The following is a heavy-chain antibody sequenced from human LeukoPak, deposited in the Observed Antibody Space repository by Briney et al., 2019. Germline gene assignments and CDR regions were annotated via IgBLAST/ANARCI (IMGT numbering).Heavy chain of an antibody. CDR1: GFTFSSYA. D-gene: IGHD4-4*01. J-gene: IGHJ6*02. Sequence: GGSLRLSCAASGFTFSSYAMRWVRQAPGKGLEWVSYISSSSSTIYYADSVKGRFTISRDNAKNSLYLQMNSLRDEDTAVYYCARELQRVPAYYYGMDVWGQGTTVTVSS. CDR2: ISSSSSTI. CDR3: ARELQRVPAYYYGMDV. V-gene: IGHV3-48*02.